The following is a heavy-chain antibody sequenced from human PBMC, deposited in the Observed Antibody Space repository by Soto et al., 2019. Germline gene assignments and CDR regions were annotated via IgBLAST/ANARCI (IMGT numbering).Heavy chain of an antibody. CDR1: GYTFTSYG. Sequence: ASVKVSCKASGYTFTSYGISWVRQAPGQGLEWMGWISAYNGNTNYAQKLQGRVTMTTDTSTSTAYMELRSLRSDDTAVYYCARAFYYYDSSGYYTRFDPWGQRTLVTVSS. CDR2: ISAYNGNT. J-gene: IGHJ5*02. CDR3: ARAFYYYDSSGYYTRFDP. D-gene: IGHD3-22*01. V-gene: IGHV1-18*01.